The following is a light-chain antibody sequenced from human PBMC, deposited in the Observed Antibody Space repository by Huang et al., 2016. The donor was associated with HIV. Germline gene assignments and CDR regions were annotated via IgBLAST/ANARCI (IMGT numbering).Light chain of an antibody. J-gene: IGKJ1*01. CDR1: QVISRA. V-gene: IGKV1-13*02. Sequence: THLTQSPSSLSANVGDRVVLTCRAGQVISRALAWFQQKPGKPPRLLIHGASALETGVPGRFSGSESGTEFTLTSSSLQPDDFATYFCQKYDSYPWTFGQGTKVEIK. CDR3: QKYDSYPWT. CDR2: GAS.